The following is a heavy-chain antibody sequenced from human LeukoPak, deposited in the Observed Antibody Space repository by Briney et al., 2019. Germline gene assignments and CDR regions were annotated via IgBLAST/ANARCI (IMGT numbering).Heavy chain of an antibody. D-gene: IGHD3-10*01. J-gene: IGHJ3*02. Sequence: GASVKVSCKASGYTFTSYDINWVRQATGQGLEWMGWMNPNSGNTGYAQKFQGRVTITRNTSISTAYMELSSLRSEDTAVYYCARMTAGSGSYQVNDAFDIWGQGTMVTVSS. CDR2: MNPNSGNT. CDR3: ARMTAGSGSYQVNDAFDI. CDR1: GYTFTSYD. V-gene: IGHV1-8*03.